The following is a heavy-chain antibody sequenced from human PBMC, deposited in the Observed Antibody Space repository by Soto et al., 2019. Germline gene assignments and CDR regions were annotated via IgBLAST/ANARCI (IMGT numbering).Heavy chain of an antibody. Sequence: QVQLVQSGAEVKKPGASVKVSCKASGYTFTSYGISWVRQAPGQGLEWMGWISAYNGNTNYAQKLQGRVNMTTDTSRSTAYRELSSLRTQDTVVYYGARDGWGLELLHEVDYWGQGPLVTVSS. D-gene: IGHD3-10*01. V-gene: IGHV1-18*01. CDR3: ARDGWGLELLHEVDY. J-gene: IGHJ4*02. CDR1: GYTFTSYG. CDR2: ISAYNGNT.